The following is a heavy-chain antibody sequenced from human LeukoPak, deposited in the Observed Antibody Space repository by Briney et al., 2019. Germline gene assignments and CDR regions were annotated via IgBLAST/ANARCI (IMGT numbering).Heavy chain of an antibody. D-gene: IGHD3-3*01. V-gene: IGHV3-23*01. J-gene: IGHJ6*02. CDR3: AKESDYDFWSGAGMDV. CDR1: GFTFSSYA. Sequence: PGGSLRLSCAASGFTFSSYAMSWVRQAPGKGLEWVSAISGSGGSTYYADSVKGRFTISRDKSKNTLYLQMNSLRAEDTAVYYCAKESDYDFWSGAGMDVWGQGTTVTVSS. CDR2: ISGSGGST.